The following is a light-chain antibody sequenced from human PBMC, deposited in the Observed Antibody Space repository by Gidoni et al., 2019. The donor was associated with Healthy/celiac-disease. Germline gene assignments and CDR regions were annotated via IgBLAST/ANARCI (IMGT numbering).Light chain of an antibody. CDR2: AAS. CDR1: QGISSW. V-gene: IGKV1D-12*01. J-gene: IGKJ4*01. CDR3: QQANSFRT. Sequence: DIQMTQSPSSVSASVGDRATITCRASQGISSWLALYQQKPGKAPKLLLYAASRLQSGVPSRFSGSGSGTDFTLTISSLQPEDFATYYCQQANSFRTFGGGTKVEIK.